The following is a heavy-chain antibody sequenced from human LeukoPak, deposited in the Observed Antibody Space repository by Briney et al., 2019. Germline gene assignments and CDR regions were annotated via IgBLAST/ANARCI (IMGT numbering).Heavy chain of an antibody. V-gene: IGHV1-2*02. J-gene: IGHJ4*02. CDR3: ARGNQLFDY. CDR2: IIPIQNQA. Sequence: GASVKVSCKAPGGTFTDYSISWARQAPGQGLEWMGRIIPIQNQANYAQRFQGRVTMTRDTSISTAYMELSRLRSDDTAVYYCARGNQLFDYWGQGTLVTVSS. CDR1: GGTFTDYS. D-gene: IGHD2-2*01.